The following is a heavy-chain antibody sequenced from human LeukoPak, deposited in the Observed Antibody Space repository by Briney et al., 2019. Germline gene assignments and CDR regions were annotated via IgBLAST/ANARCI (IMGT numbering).Heavy chain of an antibody. V-gene: IGHV3-48*02. Sequence: TGGSLRLSCAASGFTFSSCAMNWVRQAPGKGLEWVSYINGDSSAIYHADSVKGRFTMSRDNAKNSVFLQMNSLRDEDTAVYYCARDRPNWGIDYWGQGTLVTVSS. CDR2: INGDSSAI. CDR1: GFTFSSCA. D-gene: IGHD7-27*01. CDR3: ARDRPNWGIDY. J-gene: IGHJ4*02.